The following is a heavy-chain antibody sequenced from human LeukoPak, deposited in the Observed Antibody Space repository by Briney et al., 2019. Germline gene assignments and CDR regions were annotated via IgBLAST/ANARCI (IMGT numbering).Heavy chain of an antibody. V-gene: IGHV1-18*01. Sequence: ASVKVSCKASGYTFTSYDINWVRQAPGQGLEWMGWISAYNGNTNYAQKLQGRVTMTTDTSTTTAYMELRNLRSDDTAIYYCARQVDTAMALPDYWGQGTLVTVSS. CDR1: GYTFTSYD. CDR2: ISAYNGNT. J-gene: IGHJ4*02. CDR3: ARQVDTAMALPDY. D-gene: IGHD5-18*01.